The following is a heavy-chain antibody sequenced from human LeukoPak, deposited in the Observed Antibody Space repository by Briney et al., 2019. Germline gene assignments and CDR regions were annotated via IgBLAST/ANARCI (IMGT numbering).Heavy chain of an antibody. CDR1: GYTLTELS. D-gene: IGHD2-2*01. J-gene: IGHJ5*02. V-gene: IGHV1-24*01. CDR2: FDPEDGET. CDR3: ATTRIVCSSTSCRTTNWFDP. Sequence: RASVKVSCTVSGYTLTELSMHWVRQAPGKGLEWMGGFDPEDGETIYAQKFQGRVTMTEDTSTDTAYMELSSLRSEDTAVYYCATTRIVCSSTSCRTTNWFDPWGQGTLVTVSS.